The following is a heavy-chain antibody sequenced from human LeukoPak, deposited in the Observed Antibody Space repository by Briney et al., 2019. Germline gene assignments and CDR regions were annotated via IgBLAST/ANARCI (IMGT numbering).Heavy chain of an antibody. D-gene: IGHD2-2*01. V-gene: IGHV1-3*01. CDR2: INAGNGNT. CDR3: ARAGYQPLRFDY. CDR1: GYTFTSYA. Sequence: ASVTVSCKASGYTFTSYAMHWVRQAPGQRLEWMGWINAGNGNTKYSQKFQGRVTITRDTSASTAYMELSSLRSEDTAVYYCARAGYQPLRFDYWGQGTLVTVSS. J-gene: IGHJ4*02.